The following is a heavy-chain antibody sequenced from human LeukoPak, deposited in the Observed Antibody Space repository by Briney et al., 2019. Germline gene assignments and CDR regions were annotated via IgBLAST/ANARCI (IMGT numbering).Heavy chain of an antibody. D-gene: IGHD6-13*01. Sequence: ASVKVSCKASGYTFTSYGISWVRQAPGQGLEWMGIINPSGGSTSYAQKFQGRVTMTRDMSTSTVYMELSSLRSEDTAVYYCARGLGAAGTTDAFDIWGQGTMVTVSS. V-gene: IGHV1-46*01. CDR1: GYTFTSYG. J-gene: IGHJ3*02. CDR3: ARGLGAAGTTDAFDI. CDR2: INPSGGST.